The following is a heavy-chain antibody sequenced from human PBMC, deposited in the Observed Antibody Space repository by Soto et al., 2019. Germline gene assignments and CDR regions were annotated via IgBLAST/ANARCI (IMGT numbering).Heavy chain of an antibody. Sequence: QVRLQESGPGLVKPSGTLSLTCAVSGGSISSNNWWIWVRQPPGKGLEWIGEIYRSGSTNYNPSLKRRATISIAKSKNQFSLKLNSVTAADTAVYYCARAGDYPLTGTFDIWGQGTMVTVSS. V-gene: IGHV4-4*02. D-gene: IGHD4-17*01. CDR1: GGSISSNNW. CDR3: ARAGDYPLTGTFDI. J-gene: IGHJ3*02. CDR2: IYRSGST.